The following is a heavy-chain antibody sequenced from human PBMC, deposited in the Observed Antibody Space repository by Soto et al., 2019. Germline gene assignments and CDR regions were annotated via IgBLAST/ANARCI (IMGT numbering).Heavy chain of an antibody. CDR2: ISYDGSNK. CDR1: GFTFSSYA. CDR3: ARGMVGATTPFYFDY. J-gene: IGHJ4*02. Sequence: SGGSLRLSCAASGFTFSSYAMHWVRQAPGKGLEWVAVISYDGSNKYYADSVKGRFTISRDNSKNTLYLQMNSLRAEDTAVYYCARGMVGATTPFYFDYWGQGTLVTVSS. V-gene: IGHV3-30-3*01. D-gene: IGHD1-26*01.